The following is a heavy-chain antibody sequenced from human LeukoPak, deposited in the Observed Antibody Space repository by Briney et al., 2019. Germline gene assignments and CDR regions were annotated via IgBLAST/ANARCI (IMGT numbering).Heavy chain of an antibody. Sequence: PSETLSLTCTVSGGSISSGSYYWSWIRQPPGKGLEWIGYIYYSGSTNYNPSLKSRVTISVDTSKNQFSLKLSSVTAADTAVYYCARLFNYDILTGPEFDYWGQGTLVTVSS. CDR3: ARLFNYDILTGPEFDY. D-gene: IGHD3-9*01. CDR1: GGSISSGSYY. J-gene: IGHJ4*02. V-gene: IGHV4-61*01. CDR2: IYYSGST.